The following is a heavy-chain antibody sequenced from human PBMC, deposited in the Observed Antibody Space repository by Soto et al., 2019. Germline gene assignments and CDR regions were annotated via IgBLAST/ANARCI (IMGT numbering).Heavy chain of an antibody. J-gene: IGHJ4*02. CDR3: ARHPGYSVPTVYASHYFNN. D-gene: IGHD4-17*01. CDR1: GASISATNYY. V-gene: IGHV4-39*01. Sequence: QLQLQESPPELVKPSETLSLTCSVSGASISATNYYWGWIRQPPGKGLEWIGTISYAESTFYNPSLQSRVTMSVDTSKNQFSLKLSSVTAADTAVYYCARHPGYSVPTVYASHYFNNWGQGILVTVCS. CDR2: ISYAEST.